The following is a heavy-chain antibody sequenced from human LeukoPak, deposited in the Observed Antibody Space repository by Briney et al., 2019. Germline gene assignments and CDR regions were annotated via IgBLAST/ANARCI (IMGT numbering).Heavy chain of an antibody. Sequence: PSETLSLTCAVYGGSFSGYYWSWIRQPPGKGLEWIEEINHSGSTNYNPSLKSRVTISVDTSKNQFSLKLSSVTAADTAVYYCAREDYYGSGSQGTDAFDIWGQGTMVTVSS. V-gene: IGHV4-34*01. D-gene: IGHD3-10*01. CDR1: GGSFSGYY. CDR2: INHSGST. CDR3: AREDYYGSGSQGTDAFDI. J-gene: IGHJ3*02.